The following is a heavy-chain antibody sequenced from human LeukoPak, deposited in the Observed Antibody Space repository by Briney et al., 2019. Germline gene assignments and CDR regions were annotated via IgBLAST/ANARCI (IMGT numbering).Heavy chain of an antibody. CDR2: ISVYNGNT. CDR1: GYSFTTYG. D-gene: IGHD3-22*01. J-gene: IGHJ4*02. Sequence: ASVNVSCKASGYSFTTYGISWLRQAPGHGLEWIAWISVYNGNTNYADKVRGRVLVTTDISATTTYLELKSLRYDDTGVYCAKMDSDSSGFFSNWGQGTPVTVSS. CDR3: KMDSDSSGFFSN. V-gene: IGHV1-18*01.